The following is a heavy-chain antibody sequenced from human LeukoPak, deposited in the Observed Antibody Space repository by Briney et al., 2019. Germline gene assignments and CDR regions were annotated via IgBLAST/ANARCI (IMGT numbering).Heavy chain of an antibody. J-gene: IGHJ2*01. CDR1: GFTISSYW. Sequence: GGSLRLSCAASGFTISSYWMSWVRQAPGKGLEWVANIKQDGSEKYYVDSVRGRFTISGDNAKNSLFLHMSSLRTEDTAVYYCANPWGPFGWYLDLWGRGTLVTVSS. V-gene: IGHV3-7*05. CDR3: ANPWGPFGWYLDL. CDR2: IKQDGSEK. D-gene: IGHD7-27*01.